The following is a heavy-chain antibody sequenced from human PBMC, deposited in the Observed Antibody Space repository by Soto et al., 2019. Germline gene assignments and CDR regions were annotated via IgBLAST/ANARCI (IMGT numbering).Heavy chain of an antibody. J-gene: IGHJ6*02. D-gene: IGHD2-2*01. Sequence: SVKVSCKASGGTFSSYAISWVRQAPGQGLEWMGGIIPIFGTANYAQKFQGRVTITADKSTSTAYMELSSLRSEDTAVHYCARETRGVVPEYYYYYGMDVWGQGTTVTVSS. V-gene: IGHV1-69*06. CDR3: ARETRGVVPEYYYYYGMDV. CDR1: GGTFSSYA. CDR2: IIPIFGTA.